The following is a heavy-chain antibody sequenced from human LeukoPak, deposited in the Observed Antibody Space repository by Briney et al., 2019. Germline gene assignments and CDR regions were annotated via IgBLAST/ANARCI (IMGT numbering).Heavy chain of an antibody. CDR1: GYTFTGYY. V-gene: IGHV7-4-1*02. J-gene: IGHJ6*04. D-gene: IGHD2-2*01. Sequence: ASVKVSCKASGYTFTGYYMHWVRQAPGQGLEWMGWINTNTGNPTYAQGFTGRFVFSLDTSVSTAYLQISSLKAEDTAVYYCARDGDCNSTSCVVMDVWGKGTTVTVSS. CDR3: ARDGDCNSTSCVVMDV. CDR2: INTNTGNP.